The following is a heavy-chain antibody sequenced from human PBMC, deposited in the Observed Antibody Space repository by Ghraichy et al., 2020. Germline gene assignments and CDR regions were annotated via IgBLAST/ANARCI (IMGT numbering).Heavy chain of an antibody. CDR2: INWNGGST. J-gene: IGHJ3*02. Sequence: GGSLRLSCAASGFTFDDYGMSWVRQAPGKGLEWVSGINWNGGSTGYADSVKGRFTISRDNAKNSLYLQMNSLRAEDTALYYCASLYSSGWYEGDAFDIWGQGTMVTVSS. V-gene: IGHV3-20*04. CDR1: GFTFDDYG. CDR3: ASLYSSGWYEGDAFDI. D-gene: IGHD6-19*01.